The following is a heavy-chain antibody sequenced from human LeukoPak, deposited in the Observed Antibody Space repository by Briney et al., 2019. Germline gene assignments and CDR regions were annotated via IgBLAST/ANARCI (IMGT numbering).Heavy chain of an antibody. D-gene: IGHD2-2*01. J-gene: IGHJ4*02. CDR2: INGDGSWT. CDR1: GNYW. V-gene: IGHV3-74*01. Sequence: GGSLGLSCAASGNYWMHWVRQAPGKGLVWVSHINGDGSWTTYADSVKGRFTISKDNAKNTVYLQMNNLRAEDTAVYYCVSFYETYWGRGTLVTVSS. CDR3: VSFYETY.